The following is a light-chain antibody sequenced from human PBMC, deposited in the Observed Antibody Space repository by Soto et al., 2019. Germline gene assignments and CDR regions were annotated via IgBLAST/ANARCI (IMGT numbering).Light chain of an antibody. CDR2: DAS. CDR3: QQYESLPLT. CDR1: QDINKN. V-gene: IGKV1-33*01. J-gene: IGKJ5*01. Sequence: DIQMTQSPASLSASXRDRVTITXXASQDINKNLIWYQQKPGKAPKLLIYDASDLETGVPSRFSGSGSGTGFTFTISSLQPEDFATYYCQQYESLPLTFGQGTRLEIK.